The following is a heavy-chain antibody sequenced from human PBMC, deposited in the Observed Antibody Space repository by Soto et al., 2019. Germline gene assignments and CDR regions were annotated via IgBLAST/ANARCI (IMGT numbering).Heavy chain of an antibody. CDR2: INHSGST. D-gene: IGHD4-17*01. J-gene: IGHJ4*02. CDR3: ARARGHDYGDYRFDY. CDR1: GGSFSGYY. Sequence: SETLSLTCAVHGGSFSGYYWSWIRQPPGKGLEWIGEINHSGSTNYNPSLKSRVTISVDTSKNQFSLKLSSVTAADTAVYYCARARGHDYGDYRFDYWGQGTLVTVS. V-gene: IGHV4-34*01.